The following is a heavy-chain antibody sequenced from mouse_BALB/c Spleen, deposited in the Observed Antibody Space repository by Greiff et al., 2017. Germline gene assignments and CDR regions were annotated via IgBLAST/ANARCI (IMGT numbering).Heavy chain of an antibody. Sequence: EVMLVESGGGLVKPGGSLKLSCAASGFTFSSYAMSWVRQSPEKRLEWVAEISSGGSYTYYPDTVTGRFTISRDNAKNTLYLEMSSLRSEDTAMYYCARLHGNYYYYAMDYWGQGTSVTVSS. CDR3: ARLHGNYYYYAMDY. V-gene: IGHV5-9-4*01. J-gene: IGHJ4*01. CDR2: ISSGGSYT. CDR1: GFTFSSYA. D-gene: IGHD2-1*01.